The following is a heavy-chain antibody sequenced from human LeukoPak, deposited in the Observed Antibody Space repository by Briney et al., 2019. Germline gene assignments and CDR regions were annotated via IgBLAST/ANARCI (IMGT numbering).Heavy chain of an antibody. J-gene: IGHJ6*02. CDR1: GGSISFYS. D-gene: IGHD2-21*02. CDR2: IYGSGTT. V-gene: IGHV4-59*01. CDR3: ATWVTSGYYALDV. Sequence: PSETLSLTCTVSGGSISFYSWSWIRQPPGKGLEWIGYIYGSGTTNYNPSVKSRVTISVDTSKTQFSLKLSSVTAADTAVYYCATWVTSGYYALDVWGQGTTVIVSS.